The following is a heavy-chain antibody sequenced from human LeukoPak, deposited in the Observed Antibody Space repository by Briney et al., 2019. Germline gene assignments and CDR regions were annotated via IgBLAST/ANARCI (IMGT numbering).Heavy chain of an antibody. D-gene: IGHD3-16*02. CDR3: ARHVRDDYVWGSYRPRQNRFDP. CDR1: GGSFSGYY. V-gene: IGHV4-34*01. CDR2: INHSGST. J-gene: IGHJ5*02. Sequence: PSETLSLTCAVYGGSFSGYYWSWIRQPPGKGLEWIGEINHSGSTNYNPSLKSRVTISVDTSKNQFSLKLSSVTAADTAVYYCARHVRDDYVWGSYRPRQNRFDPWGQGTLVTVSS.